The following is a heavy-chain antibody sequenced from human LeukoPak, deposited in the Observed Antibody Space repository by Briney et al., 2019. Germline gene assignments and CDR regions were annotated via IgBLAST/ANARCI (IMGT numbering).Heavy chain of an antibody. V-gene: IGHV3-30-3*01. Sequence: HPGGSLRLSCAASGFTFSSYAMHWVRQAPGKGLEWVAVISYDGSNKYYADSVKGRFTISRDNSKNTLYLQMNSLRAEDTAVYYCAALSGYWTSGGFDYWGQGTLVTVSS. CDR1: GFTFSSYA. J-gene: IGHJ4*02. CDR3: AALSGYWTSGGFDY. CDR2: ISYDGSNK. D-gene: IGHD3-22*01.